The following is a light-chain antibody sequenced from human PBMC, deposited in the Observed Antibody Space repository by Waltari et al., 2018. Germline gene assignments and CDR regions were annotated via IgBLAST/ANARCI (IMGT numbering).Light chain of an antibody. J-gene: IGLJ3*02. CDR2: DDN. CDR1: SSDAGNYNL. Sequence: QSALTQPASVSGSPGQSITISCTGTSSDAGNYNLVSWYQQYPGKAPKVMIYDDNRRPSWVSDRFSGSKSGNTAFLTISGVQAEDEADYYCCSYAGSYTWVFGGGTALTVL. V-gene: IGLV2-23*01. CDR3: CSYAGSYTWV.